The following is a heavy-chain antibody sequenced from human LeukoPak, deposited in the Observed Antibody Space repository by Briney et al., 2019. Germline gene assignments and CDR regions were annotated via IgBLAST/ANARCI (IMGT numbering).Heavy chain of an antibody. Sequence: PSETLSLTCSVSGGSISSYYWSWIRQPPGKGLEWIGYIFYSGSTNYNPSLKSRVTISVDTSKNQFSLKLSSVTAADTAVYYCARSGDAAGNYYYHGMDVWGQGTTVTVSS. J-gene: IGHJ6*02. V-gene: IGHV4-59*08. CDR2: IFYSGST. CDR3: ARSGDAAGNYYYHGMDV. CDR1: GGSISSYY. D-gene: IGHD1-1*01.